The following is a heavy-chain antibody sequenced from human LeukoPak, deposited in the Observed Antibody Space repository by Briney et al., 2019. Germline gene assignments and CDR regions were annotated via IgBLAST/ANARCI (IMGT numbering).Heavy chain of an antibody. D-gene: IGHD2-2*01. CDR1: GFTFSNYW. V-gene: IGHV3-30*03. CDR3: ARGQGYESYYYMDV. Sequence: GGSLRLSCAASGFTFSNYWMSWVRQAPGKGLEWVAVISFDGVNTFYADSVKGRFTISRDNSNNTVYLQMNNLRPEDTAVFYCARGQGYESYYYMDVWGKGTTVSVSS. J-gene: IGHJ6*03. CDR2: ISFDGVNT.